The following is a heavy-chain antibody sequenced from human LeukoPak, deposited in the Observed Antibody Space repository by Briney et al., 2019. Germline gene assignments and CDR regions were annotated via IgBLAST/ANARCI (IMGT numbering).Heavy chain of an antibody. CDR3: ARDNEWLDY. Sequence: PSQTLSLTCTVSGGSISSGGYYWSWIRQHPGKGLEWIGHIYYTGSTYYNLSLKSRVTISSETSKNQFSLKLSSVTAADTAVYYCARDNEWLDYWGQGNLVIVSS. CDR2: IYYTGST. V-gene: IGHV4-31*03. CDR1: GGSISSGGYY. D-gene: IGHD6-19*01. J-gene: IGHJ4*02.